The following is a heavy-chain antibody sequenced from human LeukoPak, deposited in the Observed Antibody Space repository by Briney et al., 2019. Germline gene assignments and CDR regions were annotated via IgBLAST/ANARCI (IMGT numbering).Heavy chain of an antibody. CDR3: ATWDTGYSSIVGATTGVDY. D-gene: IGHD1-26*01. J-gene: IGHJ4*02. Sequence: PGRSLRLSCAASGFTFSSYGMHWVRQAPGKGLEWVAVISYDGSNKYYADSVKGRFTISRDNSKNTLYLQMNSLRAEDTAVYYCATWDTGYSSIVGATTGVDYWGQGTLVTVSS. V-gene: IGHV3-30*03. CDR2: ISYDGSNK. CDR1: GFTFSSYG.